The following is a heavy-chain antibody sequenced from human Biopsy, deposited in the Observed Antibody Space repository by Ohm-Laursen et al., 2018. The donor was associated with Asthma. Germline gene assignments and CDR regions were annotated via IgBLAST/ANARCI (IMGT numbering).Heavy chain of an antibody. V-gene: IGHV4-59*01. CDR2: VFYGGAT. Sequence: TLSLTCTVSGDSISSYHWSWIRQPPGKGLEWIGYVFYGGATNYNPSLKSRVTISVDTSKNQFSLKLSSVTAADTAMYYCARTYYDFLTGQVNDAFALWGQGTMVTVSS. J-gene: IGHJ3*01. D-gene: IGHD3-9*01. CDR3: ARTYYDFLTGQVNDAFAL. CDR1: GDSISSYH.